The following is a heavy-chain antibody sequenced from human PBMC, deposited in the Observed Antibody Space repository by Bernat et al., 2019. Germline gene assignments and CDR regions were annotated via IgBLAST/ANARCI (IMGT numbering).Heavy chain of an antibody. Sequence: EVPVVESGGGLVQPGGSLRLSCAASGFTFSNYWMHWVRQAPGKGLVWVSRIDTDGSRTNYADSVKGRFTISRDNSKNTLYLQMNSLSAEDTAVYYCVREWGSFYGSGTYSYYFDYWGQGTLVTVSS. CDR3: VREWGSFYGSGTYSYYFDY. D-gene: IGHD3-10*01. V-gene: IGHV3-74*01. CDR1: GFTFSNYW. J-gene: IGHJ4*02. CDR2: IDTDGSRT.